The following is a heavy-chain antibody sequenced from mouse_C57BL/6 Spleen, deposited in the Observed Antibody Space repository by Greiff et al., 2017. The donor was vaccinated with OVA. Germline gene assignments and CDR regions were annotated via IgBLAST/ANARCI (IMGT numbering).Heavy chain of an antibody. CDR2: INPGSGGT. CDR1: GYAFTNYL. V-gene: IGHV1-54*01. Sequence: VQLQQSGAELVRPGTSVKVSCKASGYAFTNYLIEWVKQRPGQGLEWIGVINPGSGGTNYNEKFKGKATLTADKSSSTAYMQLSSLTSEDSAVYFCAGGDWSFDYWGQGTTLTVSS. D-gene: IGHD3-3*01. CDR3: AGGDWSFDY. J-gene: IGHJ2*01.